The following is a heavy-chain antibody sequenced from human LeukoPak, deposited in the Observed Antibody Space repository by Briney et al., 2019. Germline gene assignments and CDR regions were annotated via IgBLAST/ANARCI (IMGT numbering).Heavy chain of an antibody. CDR1: GGSISSGDYY. V-gene: IGHV4-30-4*01. CDR2: IYYSGST. Sequence: SQTLSLTCTVSGGSISSGDYYWSWIRQPPGKGLEWIGYIYYSGSTYYNPSLKSRVTISVDTSKNQSSLKLSSVTAADTAVYYCAREQRGYYDSSGYFQNNWFDPWGQGTLVTVSS. D-gene: IGHD3-22*01. J-gene: IGHJ5*02. CDR3: AREQRGYYDSSGYFQNNWFDP.